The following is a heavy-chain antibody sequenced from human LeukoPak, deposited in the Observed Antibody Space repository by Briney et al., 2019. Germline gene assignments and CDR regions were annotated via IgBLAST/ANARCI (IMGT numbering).Heavy chain of an antibody. D-gene: IGHD4-17*01. CDR1: GGSISSSSYY. J-gene: IGHJ3*02. Sequence: PSETLSLTCTVSGGSISSSSYYWSWIRQPPGKWLEWSGEINHSGSTNYNPSHKSRVTISVDTSKNQFSLKLSSVTAADTAVYYCARGPPRRKGDYFDIWGQGTMVTVSS. CDR3: ARGPPRRKGDYFDI. V-gene: IGHV4-39*07. CDR2: INHSGST.